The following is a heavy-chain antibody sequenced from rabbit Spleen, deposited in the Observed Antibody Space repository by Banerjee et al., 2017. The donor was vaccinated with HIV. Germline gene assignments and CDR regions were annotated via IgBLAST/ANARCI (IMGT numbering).Heavy chain of an antibody. J-gene: IGHJ2*01. CDR3: ARNYVNAFDP. CDR2: VAGSSSGFS. CDR1: GFSFSSSDY. D-gene: IGHD1-1*01. V-gene: IGHV1S40*01. Sequence: QSLEESGGDLVKPGASLTLTCTASGFSFSSSDYMCWVRQAPGKGLEWISCVAGSSSGFSYSATWAKGRFTCSKTSSTTVDLKMTSLTVADTATYFCARNYVNAFDPWGPGTLVTVS.